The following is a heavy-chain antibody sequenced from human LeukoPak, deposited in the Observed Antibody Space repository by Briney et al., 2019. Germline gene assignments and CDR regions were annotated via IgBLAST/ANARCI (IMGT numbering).Heavy chain of an antibody. J-gene: IGHJ4*02. CDR2: IYYSGST. CDR1: GGSISRGDYY. V-gene: IGHV4-30-4*01. D-gene: IGHD4-17*01. Sequence: PSQTLSLTCTVSGGSISRGDYYWSWIRQPPGKGLEWFGYIYYSGSTYYNPSLQSRVIISVDTSKNQFSLKLTSVTAADTAVYYCARALYSMTTVTTEYWFDYWGQGTLVTVSS. CDR3: ARALYSMTTVTTEYWFDY.